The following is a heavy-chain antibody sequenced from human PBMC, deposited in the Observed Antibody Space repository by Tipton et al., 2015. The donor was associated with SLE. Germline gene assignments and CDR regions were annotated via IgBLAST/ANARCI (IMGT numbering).Heavy chain of an antibody. V-gene: IGHV4-31*03. Sequence: TLSLTCIVSGGSISSGGYYWSWIRQHPGKGLEWIGYIYYSGSTYYNPSLKSRVTISVDTSKNQFSLKLSSVTAADTAVYYCAREGCSSTSCYGYYYMDVWGKGTTVTVSS. CDR1: GGSISSGGYY. J-gene: IGHJ6*03. CDR2: IYYSGST. CDR3: AREGCSSTSCYGYYYMDV. D-gene: IGHD2-2*01.